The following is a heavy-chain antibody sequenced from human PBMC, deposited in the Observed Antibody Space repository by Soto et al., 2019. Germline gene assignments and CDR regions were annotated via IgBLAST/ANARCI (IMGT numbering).Heavy chain of an antibody. V-gene: IGHV4-39*01. CDR1: GGSISTNNY. D-gene: IGHD5-12*01. J-gene: IGHJ4*02. CDR3: GRHTQWLRRLDY. Sequence: QLQLQQSGPGLVKPSETLSLTCTVSGGSISTNNYWGWIRQSPGKGLERIGSIHYTGNTYYNPSLRSRVTISVDTSKNQFSLNLNSVTAADAARYFCGRHTQWLRRLDYLDQGSLISVSS. CDR2: IHYTGNT.